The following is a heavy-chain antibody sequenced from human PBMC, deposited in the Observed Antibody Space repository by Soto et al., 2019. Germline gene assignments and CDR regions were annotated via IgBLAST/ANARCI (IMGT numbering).Heavy chain of an antibody. CDR1: GFTFSSYA. Sequence: GGSLRLSCAASGFTFSSYAMSWVRQAPGKGLAWVSAISGSGGSTYYADSVKGGFTISSDNSKNTLYLQVKSLRAEDTAVYYCAKDREVAATLRVYYYGMDVWGQGTTVTVSS. D-gene: IGHD2-15*01. CDR2: ISGSGGST. V-gene: IGHV3-23*01. CDR3: AKDREVAATLRVYYYGMDV. J-gene: IGHJ6*02.